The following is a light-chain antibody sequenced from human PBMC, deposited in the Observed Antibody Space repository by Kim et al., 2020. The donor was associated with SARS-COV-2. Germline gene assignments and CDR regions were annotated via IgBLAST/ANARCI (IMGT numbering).Light chain of an antibody. CDR1: QDITNY. V-gene: IGKV1-33*01. Sequence: DIQMTQSPSSLSASVGDRVTITCQAIQDITNYLNWYQQKPGKTPKLLIYDVSNLERGVPSRFSGAGFGTNFTFTISSLHPEDAATYFCQQYANLPITFGQGTRLEIK. CDR2: DVS. J-gene: IGKJ5*01. CDR3: QQYANLPIT.